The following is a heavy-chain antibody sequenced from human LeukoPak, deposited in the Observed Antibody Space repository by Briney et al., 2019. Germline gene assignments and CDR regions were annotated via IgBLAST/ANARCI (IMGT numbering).Heavy chain of an antibody. CDR3: ARAQYGFHFDY. V-gene: IGHV4-61*01. CDR1: GGSVSSGSYY. D-gene: IGHD3-10*01. CDR2: IYYSGST. J-gene: IGHJ4*02. Sequence: PSETQSLTCTVSGGSVSSGSYYWSWIRQPPGKGLEWIGYIYYSGSTNYNPSLKSRVTISVDTSKNQFSLKLSSVTAADTAVYYCARAQYGFHFDYWGQGTLVTVSS.